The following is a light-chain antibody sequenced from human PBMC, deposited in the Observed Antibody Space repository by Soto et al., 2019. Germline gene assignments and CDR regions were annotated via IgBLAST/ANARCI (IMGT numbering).Light chain of an antibody. J-gene: IGLJ1*01. Sequence: QLVLTQPPSASGTPGQRVTISCSGSSSNIGSNYVYWYQQLPGTAPKLLIYRSYQRPSGVPDRFSGSKSGTSASLAISGLRSEDEADYYCAAWDDSLSANYVFGTGTKLTVL. CDR1: SSNIGSNY. V-gene: IGLV1-47*01. CDR3: AAWDDSLSANYV. CDR2: RSY.